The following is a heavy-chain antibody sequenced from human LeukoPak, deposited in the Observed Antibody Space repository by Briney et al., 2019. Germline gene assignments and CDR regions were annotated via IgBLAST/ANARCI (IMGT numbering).Heavy chain of an antibody. J-gene: IGHJ3*02. CDR3: ARGLWLVPGAFDI. D-gene: IGHD6-19*01. CDR1: GFTFSSYS. CDR2: ISSSSSTI. V-gene: IGHV3-48*01. Sequence: GGSLRLSCAASGFTFSSYSVNWVRQAPGKGLEWVSYISSSSSTIYYADSVKGRFTISRDNAKNSLYLQMNSLRAEDTAVYYCARGLWLVPGAFDIWGQGTMVTVSS.